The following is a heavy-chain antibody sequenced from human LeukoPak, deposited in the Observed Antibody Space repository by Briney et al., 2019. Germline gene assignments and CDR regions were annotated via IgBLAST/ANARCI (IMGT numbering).Heavy chain of an antibody. V-gene: IGHV4-34*01. CDR3: AKDKGWAEYYFDY. CDR1: GGSFSGYY. J-gene: IGHJ4*02. Sequence: PSETLSLTCAVNGGSFSGYYWSWIRQPPGKGLEWIGEINHSGSTIYNPSLKSRVTLSVDTSKNQFSLKLRSVTAADTALYYCAKDKGWAEYYFDYWGQGTLVTVSS. CDR2: INHSGST. D-gene: IGHD6-19*01.